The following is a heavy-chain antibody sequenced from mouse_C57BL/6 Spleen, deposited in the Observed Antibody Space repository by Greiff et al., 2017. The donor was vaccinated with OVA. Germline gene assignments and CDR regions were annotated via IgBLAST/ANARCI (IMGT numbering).Heavy chain of an antibody. V-gene: IGHV1-81*01. J-gene: IGHJ2*01. CDR1: GYTFTSYG. Sequence: VQLQQSGAELVRPGASVKLSCKASGYTFTSYGISWVKQRTGQGLEWIGEIYPRSGNTYYNEKFKGKATLTADKSSNTAYMELRSLTSEDSAVYFCARDYGSPYDLDYWGQGTTLTVSS. CDR3: ARDYGSPYDLDY. D-gene: IGHD1-1*01. CDR2: IYPRSGNT.